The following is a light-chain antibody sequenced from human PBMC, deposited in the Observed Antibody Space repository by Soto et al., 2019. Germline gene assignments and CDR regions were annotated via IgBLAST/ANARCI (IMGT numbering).Light chain of an antibody. V-gene: IGLV2-14*01. CDR3: TSYASGSSHVV. CDR1: SKDIGGYDY. Sequence: SALTQPASVSGSPGQSITLSCTGTSKDIGGYDYVSWYQRHPGKAPKLIIYDVNNRPSGVSNRFSGSKSGNTASLTISGLQAEDEADYYCTSYASGSSHVVFGGGTKLTVL. CDR2: DVN. J-gene: IGLJ2*01.